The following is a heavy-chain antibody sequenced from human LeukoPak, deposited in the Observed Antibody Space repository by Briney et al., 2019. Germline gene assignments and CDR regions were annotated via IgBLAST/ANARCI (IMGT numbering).Heavy chain of an antibody. CDR1: GFTVSSNY. CDR3: ARAPGSSWPPSLDY. CDR2: IYSGGST. D-gene: IGHD6-13*01. Sequence: GGSLRLSCAASGFTVSSNYMSWVRQAPGKGLEWVSVIYSGGSTYYADPVKGRFTISRDNSKNTLYLQMNSLRAEDTAVYYCARAPGSSWPPSLDYWGQGTLVTVSS. V-gene: IGHV3-53*01. J-gene: IGHJ4*02.